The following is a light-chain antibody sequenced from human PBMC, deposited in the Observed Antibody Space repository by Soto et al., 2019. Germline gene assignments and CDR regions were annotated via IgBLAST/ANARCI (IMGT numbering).Light chain of an antibody. CDR3: CSYAGSSTSYNYV. J-gene: IGLJ1*01. V-gene: IGLV2-23*01. Sequence: QSALTQPASVSGSPGQSITISCTGTSSDVGSYNLVSWYRQHPGKAPKLMIYEGSKRPSGVSNRFSGSKSGNTASLTISGLQAEDEADYYCCSYAGSSTSYNYVFGTGTKLTVL. CDR1: SSDVGSYNL. CDR2: EGS.